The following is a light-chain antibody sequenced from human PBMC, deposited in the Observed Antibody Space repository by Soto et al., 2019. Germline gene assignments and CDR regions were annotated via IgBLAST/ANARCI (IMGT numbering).Light chain of an antibody. CDR2: WAT. Sequence: DIILTQSPDSLAVSLYERATIIFNFSHSVLYSSNNKDYLAWYQQKPGQPPKLLIYWATARQRGVPERFRGSGSGTDFTLTINGLQAEDVAVYYCQQYYSYPRTFGHGTKVDIK. J-gene: IGKJ1*01. V-gene: IGKV4-1*01. CDR3: QQYYSYPRT. CDR1: HSVLYSSNNKDY.